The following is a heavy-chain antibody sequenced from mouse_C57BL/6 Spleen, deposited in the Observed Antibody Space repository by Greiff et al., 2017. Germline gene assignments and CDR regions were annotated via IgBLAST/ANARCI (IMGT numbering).Heavy chain of an antibody. CDR3: ARMGVTTKGYYAMDY. Sequence: QVQLQQPGAELVMPGASVKLSCKASGYTFTSYWMHWVKQRPGQGLEWIGEIDPSDSYTNYNQKFKGKATLTVDKSSSTAYMPLSRLTSEDSAVYDWARMGVTTKGYYAMDYWGQGTSVTVSS. CDR1: GYTFTSYW. V-gene: IGHV1-69*01. J-gene: IGHJ4*01. CDR2: IDPSDSYT. D-gene: IGHD2-2*01.